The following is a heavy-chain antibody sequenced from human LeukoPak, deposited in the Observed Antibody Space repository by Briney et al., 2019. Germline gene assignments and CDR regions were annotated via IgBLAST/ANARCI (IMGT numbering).Heavy chain of an antibody. CDR3: ARDLLDTYYYGSGSYEGPDY. CDR1: GFTFRNYG. D-gene: IGHD3-10*01. CDR2: ISYDGSKE. V-gene: IGHV3-30*19. J-gene: IGHJ4*02. Sequence: GGSLRLSCAASGFTFRNYGMHWVRQAPGKGLEWVAVISYDGSKEYYADSVKGRFTISRDNSKNTLYLQMNSLRAEDTAVYYCARDLLDTYYYGSGSYEGPDYWGQGTLVTVSS.